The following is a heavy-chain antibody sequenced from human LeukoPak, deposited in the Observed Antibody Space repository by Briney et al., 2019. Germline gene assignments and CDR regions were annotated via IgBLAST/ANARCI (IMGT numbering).Heavy chain of an antibody. Sequence: ASVKVSCKASGYTFTTYYVHWVRQAPGQGLEWMGIINPSGGSTTYAQKFRGRLTMTRDMSTSTAYMELSSLRSEDTAVYYCARGSLYYYDSSGYPEKVAVGAFDIWGQGTMVTVSS. D-gene: IGHD3-22*01. V-gene: IGHV1-46*01. CDR3: ARGSLYYYDSSGYPEKVAVGAFDI. CDR1: GYTFTTYY. J-gene: IGHJ3*02. CDR2: INPSGGST.